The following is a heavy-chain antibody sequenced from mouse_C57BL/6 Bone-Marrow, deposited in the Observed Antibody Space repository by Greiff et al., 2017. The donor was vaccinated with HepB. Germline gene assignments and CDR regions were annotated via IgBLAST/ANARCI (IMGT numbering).Heavy chain of an antibody. CDR2: IDPSDSYT. CDR1: GYTFTSYW. V-gene: IGHV1-50*01. CDR3: AREGVYGSPFAY. D-gene: IGHD1-1*01. J-gene: IGHJ3*01. Sequence: QVQLQQPGAELVKPGASVKLSCKASGYTFTSYWMQWVKQRPGQGLEWIGEIDPSDSYTNYNQKFKGKATLTVDTSSSTAYMQLSSLTSEDSAVYYCAREGVYGSPFAYWGQGTLVTVSA.